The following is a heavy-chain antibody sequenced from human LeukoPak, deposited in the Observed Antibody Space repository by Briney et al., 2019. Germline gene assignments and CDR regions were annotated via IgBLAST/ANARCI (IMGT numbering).Heavy chain of an antibody. D-gene: IGHD3-22*01. V-gene: IGHV3-30*04. CDR2: ISYDGSYK. J-gene: IGHJ5*02. CDR1: GFTFSSYA. CDR3: ARAPSDNYDRSGYHLDT. Sequence: GGSLRLSCAASGFTFSSYAMHWVRQAPGKGLEWVAAISYDGSYKYHADSVEGRFTISRDNFENTLYLQMISLRAEDTAVYYCARAPSDNYDRSGYHLDTWGQGILVTVSS.